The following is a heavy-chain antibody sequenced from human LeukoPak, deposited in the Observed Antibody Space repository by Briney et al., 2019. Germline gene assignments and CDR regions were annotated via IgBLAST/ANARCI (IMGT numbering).Heavy chain of an antibody. CDR2: ISGSGGST. CDR1: GFTFSSYA. V-gene: IGHV3-23*01. Sequence: GGSLRLSCAASGFTFSSYAMSWVRQFPGKGLEWVSAISGSGGSTYYADSVKGRFTISRDNSKNTLYLQMNSLRAEDTAVYYCARDHASGGDYWGQGTLATVSS. CDR3: ARDHASGGDY. D-gene: IGHD3-10*01. J-gene: IGHJ4*02.